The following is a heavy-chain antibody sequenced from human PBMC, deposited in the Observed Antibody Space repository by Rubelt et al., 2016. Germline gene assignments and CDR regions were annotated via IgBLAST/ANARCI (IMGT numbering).Heavy chain of an antibody. CDR2: IGGSGGST. Sequence: QATGEGLEWVSFIGGSGGSTNYADSVKGRFTISRDNSKNTLYMQMNSLRAEDTAVYYCTRLGKYQPGSDFWGQGTLVTVSS. CDR3: TRLGKYQPGSDF. J-gene: IGHJ4*02. D-gene: IGHD1-26*01. V-gene: IGHV3-23*01.